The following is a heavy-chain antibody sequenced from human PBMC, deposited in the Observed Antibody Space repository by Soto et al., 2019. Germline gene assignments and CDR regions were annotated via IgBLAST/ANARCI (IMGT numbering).Heavy chain of an antibody. CDR3: ARFAAAGTPTYYYYYGMDV. CDR2: ISSSSSTI. CDR1: GFTFSSYS. J-gene: IGHJ6*02. Sequence: EVQLVESGGGLVQPGGSLRLSCAASGFTFSSYSMNWVRQAPGKGLEWVSYISSSSSTIYYADSVKGRLTISRDNAKTSLYLQMNSLRDEDTAVYYCARFAAAGTPTYYYYYGMDVWGQGTTVTVSS. V-gene: IGHV3-48*02. D-gene: IGHD6-13*01.